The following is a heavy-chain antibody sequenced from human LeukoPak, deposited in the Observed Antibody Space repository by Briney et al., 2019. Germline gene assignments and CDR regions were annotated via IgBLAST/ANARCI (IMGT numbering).Heavy chain of an antibody. D-gene: IGHD2-2*01. V-gene: IGHV3-33*01. CDR1: GFTFSSYG. J-gene: IGHJ6*02. CDR3: AREDIVVVPAANLPPYYYGMDV. CDR2: IWYDGSNK. Sequence: GGSLRLSCAASGFTFSSYGMHWVRQAPGKGLEWVAVIWYDGSNKYYADSVKGRFTISRDNSKNTLYLQMNSLRAEDTAVYYCAREDIVVVPAANLPPYYYGMDVWGQGTTVTVSS.